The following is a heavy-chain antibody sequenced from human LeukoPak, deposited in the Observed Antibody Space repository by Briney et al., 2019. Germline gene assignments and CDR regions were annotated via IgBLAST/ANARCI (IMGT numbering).Heavy chain of an antibody. D-gene: IGHD2-2*01. Sequence: TGGSLGLSCVASGFTFRSYSMNWVRQAPGKGLERVSYISSTSGTIYYADSMKGRFTISRDNAKNSLYLQMNGLRAEDTAVYYCARELVVPAAISSYDAFDIWGQGTMVTVSS. J-gene: IGHJ3*02. CDR1: GFTFRSYS. CDR3: ARELVVPAAISSYDAFDI. CDR2: ISSTSGTI. V-gene: IGHV3-48*04.